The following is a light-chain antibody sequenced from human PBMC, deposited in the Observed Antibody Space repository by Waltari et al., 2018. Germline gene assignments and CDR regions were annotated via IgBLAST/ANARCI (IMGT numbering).Light chain of an antibody. CDR3: QHYYDYPLT. CDR1: QNVYNN. J-gene: IGKJ4*01. V-gene: IGKV1-6*02. CDR2: AVS. Sequence: IQMTQSPSALSASVGDRVTISCRASQNVYNNLAWYQQKPGKAPKLLFYAVSTLQSGIPSLFSGSGSGTQFTLTINNLQPEDSGTYFCQHYYDYPLTFGGGTKVEI.